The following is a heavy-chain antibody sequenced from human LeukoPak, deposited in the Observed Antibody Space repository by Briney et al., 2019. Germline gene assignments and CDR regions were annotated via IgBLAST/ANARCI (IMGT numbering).Heavy chain of an antibody. D-gene: IGHD3-22*01. CDR2: ISAYNGNT. CDR3: ASGTMLLPDY. V-gene: IGHV1-18*01. J-gene: IGHJ4*02. CDR1: GGTFSSYA. Sequence: GASVKVSCKASGGTFSSYAISWVRQAPGQGLEWMGWISAYNGNTNYAQKLQGRVTMTTDTSTSTAYMELRSLRSDDTAVYYCASGTMLLPDYWGQGTLVTVSS.